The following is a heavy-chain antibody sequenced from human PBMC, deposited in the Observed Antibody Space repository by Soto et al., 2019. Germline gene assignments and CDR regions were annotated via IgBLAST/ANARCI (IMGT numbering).Heavy chain of an antibody. CDR1: GGTFSSYA. CDR2: IIPIFGTA. Sequence: QVQLVQSGAEVKKPGSSVKVSCKASGGTFSSYAISWVRQAPGQGLEWMGGIIPIFGTANYAQKFQGRVTITADESTSTAYMELSSLISEDTAVYYCARGEALRNYDSSGYSAGAFDYWGQGTLVTVSS. D-gene: IGHD3-22*01. V-gene: IGHV1-69*01. CDR3: ARGEALRNYDSSGYSAGAFDY. J-gene: IGHJ4*02.